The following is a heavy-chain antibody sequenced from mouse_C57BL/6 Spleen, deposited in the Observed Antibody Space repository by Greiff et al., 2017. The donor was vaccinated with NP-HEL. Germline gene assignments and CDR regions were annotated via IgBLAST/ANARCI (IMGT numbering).Heavy chain of an antibody. CDR3: AVITTVRAWFAY. D-gene: IGHD1-2*01. CDR1: GYTFTDYN. J-gene: IGHJ3*01. V-gene: IGHV1-18*01. Sequence: VQLQQSGPELVKPGASVKIPCKAPGYTFTDYNMDWVKQSHGKSLEWIGDINPNNGGTIYNQKFKGKATLTVDKSSSTAYMELRSLTSEDTAVYYCAVITTVRAWFAYWGQGTLVTVSA. CDR2: INPNNGGT.